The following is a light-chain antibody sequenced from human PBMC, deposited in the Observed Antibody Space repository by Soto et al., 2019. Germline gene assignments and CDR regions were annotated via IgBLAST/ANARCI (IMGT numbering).Light chain of an antibody. Sequence: QSVLTQPPSVSGAPGLRVTISCTGNSANIGAGYDVHWYQQLPGTAPKLLIYGDNNRPSGVPDRFSGSKSGTSASLAITGLQAEDEADYYCQSYDNGLSGSWIFGGGTQLTVL. V-gene: IGLV1-40*01. CDR3: QSYDNGLSGSWI. J-gene: IGLJ2*01. CDR1: SANIGAGYD. CDR2: GDN.